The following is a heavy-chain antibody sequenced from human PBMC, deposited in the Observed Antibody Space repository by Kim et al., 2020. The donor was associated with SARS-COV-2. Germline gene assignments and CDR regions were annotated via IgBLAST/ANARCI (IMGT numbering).Heavy chain of an antibody. CDR3: ARSSVDSSGYYLGY. CDR1: GYTFTSYD. Sequence: ASVKVSCKASGYTFTSYDINWVRQATGQGLEWMGWMNPNSGNTGYAQKFQGRVTMTRNTSISTAYMELSSLRSEDTAVYYWARSSVDSSGYYLGYWGQGTLVTVSS. V-gene: IGHV1-8*01. D-gene: IGHD3-22*01. CDR2: MNPNSGNT. J-gene: IGHJ4*02.